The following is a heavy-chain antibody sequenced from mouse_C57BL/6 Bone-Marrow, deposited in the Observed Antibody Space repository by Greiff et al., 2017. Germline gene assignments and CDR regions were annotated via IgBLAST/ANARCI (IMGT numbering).Heavy chain of an antibody. CDR3: AWSRFAY. CDR1: GYTFTSST. J-gene: IGHJ3*01. V-gene: IGHV1-4*01. CDR2: INPSSGYT. Sequence: VQLQQSGAELARPGASVKMSCKASGYTFTSSTMHWVKQRPGQGLEWIGYINPSSGYTKYNQKFKDKATLTADKTSRTAYMHLSSLTSEDSAVYYCAWSRFAYWGQGTRVTVSA.